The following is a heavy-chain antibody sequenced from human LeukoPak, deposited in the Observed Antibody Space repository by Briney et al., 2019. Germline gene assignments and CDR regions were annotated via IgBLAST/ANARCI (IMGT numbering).Heavy chain of an antibody. CDR2: IYYSGST. CDR1: GGSVSSGSYY. J-gene: IGHJ6*02. Sequence: SETLSLTCTVSGGSVSSGSYYWSWIRQPPGTGLEWIGYIYYSGSTNYNPSLKSRVTISVDTSKNQFSLKLSSVTAADTAVYYCARVPSYDFWSGYYRYYYYYYGMDVWGQGTTVTVSS. V-gene: IGHV4-61*01. D-gene: IGHD3-3*01. CDR3: ARVPSYDFWSGYYRYYYYYYGMDV.